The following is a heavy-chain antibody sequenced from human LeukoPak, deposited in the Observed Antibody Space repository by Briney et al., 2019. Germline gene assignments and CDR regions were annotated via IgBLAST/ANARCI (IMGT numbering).Heavy chain of an antibody. CDR2: IKSDGSNS. CDR1: GFTFSTYW. J-gene: IGHJ4*02. CDR3: VRVGGRSSIGGDC. Sequence: GGSLRLSCAASGFTFSTYWMHWVRQAPGTGLVWVSRIKSDGSNSNYAACVKGRFTISRDNAKNTLYLQMKSLRAEDTAVYHCVRVGGRSSIGGDCWGQGTLVTVSS. D-gene: IGHD3-16*01. V-gene: IGHV3-74*01.